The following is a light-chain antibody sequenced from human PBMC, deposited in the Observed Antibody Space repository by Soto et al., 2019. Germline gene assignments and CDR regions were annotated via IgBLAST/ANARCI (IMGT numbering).Light chain of an antibody. CDR1: QSISSY. Sequence: DTKMSQRPSSLAASVGDGDTITCRASQSISSYLNWYRQKPGKAPKLLIYWASTRESGVPDRFSGSGSGTDFTLTISNVQAEDVAVYYCQQYHSDPLTFGQGTKVDIK. CDR3: QQYHSDPLT. CDR2: WAS. V-gene: IGKV1-27*01. J-gene: IGKJ1*01.